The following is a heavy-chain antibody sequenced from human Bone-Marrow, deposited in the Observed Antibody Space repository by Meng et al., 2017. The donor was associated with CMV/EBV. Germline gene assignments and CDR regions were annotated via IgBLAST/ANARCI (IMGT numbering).Heavy chain of an antibody. CDR3: ARHCSSTSCSRGRSNWFDP. Sequence: GGSLRLSCKGSGYSFTSYWIGWVRQMPGKGLEWMGIIYPGDSDTRYSPSFQGQVTISADKSISTAYLQWSSLKASDTAMYYCARHCSSTSCSRGRSNWFDPWGHGTLVTVSS. CDR1: GYSFTSYW. V-gene: IGHV5-51*01. CDR2: IYPGDSDT. D-gene: IGHD2-2*01. J-gene: IGHJ5*02.